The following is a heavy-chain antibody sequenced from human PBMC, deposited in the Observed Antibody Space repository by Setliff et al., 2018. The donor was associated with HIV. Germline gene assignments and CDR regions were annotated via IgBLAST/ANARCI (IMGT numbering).Heavy chain of an antibody. CDR1: GDSISSSAYY. D-gene: IGHD3-3*01. J-gene: IGHJ6*03. Sequence: PSETLSLTCTVSGDSISSSAYYWGWIRQPPGKRLEWLGSIYYGGSTSYNPSLSSRLTISVDTSKNQVSLRLSSVTAADTAVYYCARLTIFGVVMATYYMDVWGKGTTVTVS. CDR2: IYYGGST. CDR3: ARLTIFGVVMATYYMDV. V-gene: IGHV4-39*07.